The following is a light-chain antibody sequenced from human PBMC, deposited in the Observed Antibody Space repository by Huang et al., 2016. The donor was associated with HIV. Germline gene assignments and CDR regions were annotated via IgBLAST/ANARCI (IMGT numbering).Light chain of an antibody. J-gene: IGKJ3*01. CDR2: AAS. CDR3: QQTYTTPRGT. V-gene: IGKV1-39*01. Sequence: DIRLTQSPSSLSASVGDRVTITCRASQDISTSLNWFQQKPGKAPKLLIFAASTLQSGVTSRFMGSGSGTDFTLTITSLQPEDFATYSCQQTYTTPRGTFGPGTK. CDR1: QDISTS.